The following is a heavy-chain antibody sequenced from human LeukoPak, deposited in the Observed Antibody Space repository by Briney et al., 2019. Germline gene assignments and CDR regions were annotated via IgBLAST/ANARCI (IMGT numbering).Heavy chain of an antibody. J-gene: IGHJ4*02. D-gene: IGHD5-12*01. CDR2: ICHSGST. V-gene: IGHV4-4*02. CDR1: GDSISSSNC. Sequence: PSETLSLTCSVSGDSISSSNCWSWVRQSPGKGLDWIGEICHSGSTNYNPSLKTRVAISMDKSKNQFSLQLTSVTVADTAFYYCARGGIRGYSAFDNLDFWGLGTHVTVSS. CDR3: ARGGIRGYSAFDNLDF.